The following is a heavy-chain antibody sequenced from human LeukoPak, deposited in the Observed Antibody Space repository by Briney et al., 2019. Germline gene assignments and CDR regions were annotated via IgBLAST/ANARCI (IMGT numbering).Heavy chain of an antibody. CDR2: MNQDGGEK. V-gene: IGHV3-7*01. D-gene: IGHD2-15*01. CDR3: ARDLGYSSFDY. J-gene: IGHJ4*02. CDR1: GFTFRKYW. Sequence: GGSLRLSCAASGFTFRKYWMSWVRQAPGKGLEWVANMNQDGGEKNYVDSVKGRFTISRDNARNSLYLQMNSLTVDDTAGYYCARDLGYSSFDYWGQGALVTVSS.